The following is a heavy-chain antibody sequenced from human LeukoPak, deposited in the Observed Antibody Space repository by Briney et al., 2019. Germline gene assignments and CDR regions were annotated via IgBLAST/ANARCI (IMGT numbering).Heavy chain of an antibody. CDR3: ARAGSSSWYEGEVFDY. Sequence: ASVKVSCTASGYTFTGYYKHWVRQAPGQGLEWMGWVNPNSGSTNYPQKFQGWVTMTRDTSISTAYMELSRLRSDDTAVYYCARAGSSSWYEGEVFDYWGQGTLVTVSS. D-gene: IGHD6-13*01. V-gene: IGHV1-2*04. J-gene: IGHJ4*02. CDR1: GYTFTGYY. CDR2: VNPNSGST.